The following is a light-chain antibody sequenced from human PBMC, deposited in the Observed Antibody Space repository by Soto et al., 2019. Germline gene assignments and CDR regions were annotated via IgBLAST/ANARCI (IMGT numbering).Light chain of an antibody. J-gene: IGKJ5*01. Sequence: VMTQSPATLSVSPVERATLSCRASQSVDISLAWYQQKPGQTPRLLIYGASTRATGIPARFSGSGSGTDFTLTISSLQPEDFATYYCQQLQSYPITCGQGTRLEIK. CDR2: GAS. CDR3: QQLQSYPIT. V-gene: IGKV3-15*01. CDR1: QSVDIS.